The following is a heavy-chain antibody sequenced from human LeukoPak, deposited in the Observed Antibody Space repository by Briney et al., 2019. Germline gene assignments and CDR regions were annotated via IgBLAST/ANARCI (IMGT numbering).Heavy chain of an antibody. CDR2: IYHSGST. CDR1: GGSISSSNW. CDR3: ARVRAFQYYYDSSGYDY. V-gene: IGHV4-4*02. D-gene: IGHD3-22*01. J-gene: IGHJ4*02. Sequence: SETLSLTCAVSGGSISSSNWWSWVRQPPGKGLEWIGEIYHSGSTNYSPSLKSRVTISVDKSKNQFSLKLSSVTAADTAVYYCARVRAFQYYYDSSGYDYWGQGTLVTVSS.